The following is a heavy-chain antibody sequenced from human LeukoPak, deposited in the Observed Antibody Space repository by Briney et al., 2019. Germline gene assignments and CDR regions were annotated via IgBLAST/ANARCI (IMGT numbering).Heavy chain of an antibody. CDR3: VRKDSGLHPFDL. CDR2: INSYSNDT. J-gene: IGHJ4*02. V-gene: IGHV3-23*01. CDR1: GFSFRTSP. Sequence: GGSLRLSCAASGFSFRTSPMSWVRQVPGKGRDWVSGINSYSNDTPYADSVKGRFTISRDNAKNMLYLQMRSLRVEDTAVHYCVRKDSGLHPFDLWGQGTRVTVSS.